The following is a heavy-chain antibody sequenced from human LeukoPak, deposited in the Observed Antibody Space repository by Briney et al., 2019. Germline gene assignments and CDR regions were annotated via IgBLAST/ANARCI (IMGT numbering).Heavy chain of an antibody. CDR3: AGVDTVADDSYYIDF. V-gene: IGHV4-30-2*01. CDR2: VYQSGIT. Sequence: PSETLSLTCTVSGGSISSGGHYWSWIRQPPGKGLEWIGYVYQSGITYYSPSLKSRVTISADRSKNQFSLELSSVTAADTAVYYCAGVDTVADDSYYIDFWGQGTLVTVSS. CDR1: GGSISSGGHY. J-gene: IGHJ4*02. D-gene: IGHD5-18*01.